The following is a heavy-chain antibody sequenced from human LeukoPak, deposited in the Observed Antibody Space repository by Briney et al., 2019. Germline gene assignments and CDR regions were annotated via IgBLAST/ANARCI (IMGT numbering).Heavy chain of an antibody. CDR1: GFPLNTYA. V-gene: IGHV3-64D*06. D-gene: IGHD2-15*01. J-gene: IGHJ3*01. CDR2: ISSNGDNT. CDR3: TRDSALLGVAFDP. Sequence: GGSLRLSCSASGFPLNTYAIHWVRQAPGKGLEYVAGISSNGDNTDFADSAKGRFTISRDNSKSTLFLQMNSLRAEDTAVYFCTRDSALLGVAFDPWGQGTVVTVSS.